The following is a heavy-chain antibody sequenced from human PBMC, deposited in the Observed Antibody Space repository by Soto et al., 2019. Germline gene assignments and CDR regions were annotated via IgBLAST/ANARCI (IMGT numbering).Heavy chain of an antibody. Sequence: QVQLQESGPGLVKTSDTLSLTCTVSGGSITPYYWSWIWQPPGEGLEWIGHVSYSGKTGYNPSLKRRVSMSIDTSKNEFSLKLTSLTAADAATYYCARQQYTVVTAFDVWGQGTTVAVSS. CDR3: ARQQYTVVTAFDV. V-gene: IGHV4-59*07. J-gene: IGHJ3*01. CDR2: VSYSGKT. CDR1: GGSITPYY. D-gene: IGHD2-15*01.